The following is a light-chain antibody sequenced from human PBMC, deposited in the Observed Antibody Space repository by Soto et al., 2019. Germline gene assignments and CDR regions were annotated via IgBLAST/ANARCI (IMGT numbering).Light chain of an antibody. Sequence: DIVMTQSPDSLAVSLGERATINCKSSQSVLYSSNNNNYLAWYQQKPGQPPNLLIYLASTRESGVPDRFSGSGSGTDFTLTISSLQAEDVAFYYCQQYYRTPYTFGQGTKLEFK. CDR3: QQYYRTPYT. CDR1: QSVLYSSNNNNY. CDR2: LAS. J-gene: IGKJ2*01. V-gene: IGKV4-1*01.